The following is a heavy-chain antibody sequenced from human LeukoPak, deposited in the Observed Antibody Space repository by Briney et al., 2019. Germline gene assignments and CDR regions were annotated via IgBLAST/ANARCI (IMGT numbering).Heavy chain of an antibody. CDR2: ISSRSRTI. CDR1: GFTFSSYS. CDR3: ARDLGTATVTVSAFDY. J-gene: IGHJ4*02. V-gene: IGHV3-48*01. Sequence: PGGSLRLSCAASGFTFSSYSMNWVRQAPGKGLEWVSYISSRSRTIYYADSVKGRFTISRDNAKKSLYLQMNSLRAEDTAVYYCARDLGTATVTVSAFDYWGQGTLVTVSS. D-gene: IGHD4-17*01.